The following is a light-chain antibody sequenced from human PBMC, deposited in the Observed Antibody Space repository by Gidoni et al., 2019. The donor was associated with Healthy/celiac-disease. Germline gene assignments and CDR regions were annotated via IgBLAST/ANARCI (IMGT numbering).Light chain of an antibody. Sequence: DIQMTRSPSSLSASVGDRVTITCQASQDINNYLNWYQQKPGKAPKLLIYDASNLETGVPSRFSGSGSGTDFTFTISSLQPEDIATYYCQQYDNPLFTFGPGTKVDIK. V-gene: IGKV1-33*01. J-gene: IGKJ3*01. CDR2: DAS. CDR1: QDINNY. CDR3: QQYDNPLFT.